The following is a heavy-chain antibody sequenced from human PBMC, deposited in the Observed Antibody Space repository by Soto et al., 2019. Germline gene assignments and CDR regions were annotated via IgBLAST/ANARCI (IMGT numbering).Heavy chain of an antibody. Sequence: PSETLSLTCTFSGGSISSGGYYWRWIRQHPGKGLEWIGYIYYSGSTYYNPSLKSRVTISVDTSKNQFSLKLSSVTAADTAVYYCARVSHMHGDIDYWGQGTLVTVSS. CDR2: IYYSGST. CDR1: GGSISSGGYY. CDR3: ARVSHMHGDIDY. J-gene: IGHJ4*02. V-gene: IGHV4-31*03. D-gene: IGHD4-17*01.